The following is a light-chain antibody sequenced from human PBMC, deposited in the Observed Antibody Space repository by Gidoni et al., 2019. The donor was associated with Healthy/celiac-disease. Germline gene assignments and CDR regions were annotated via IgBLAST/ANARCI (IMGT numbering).Light chain of an antibody. V-gene: IGLV2-14*01. J-gene: IGLJ1*01. CDR2: EVS. Sequence: QSALTQPASVSGSPGHSITISCTGTRSDVGGYNYVSWYQQHQGKAPKLMIYEVSNRPSGVSNRFSGSKSGNTASLTISGLQAEDEADYYCSSYTSSSTYVFGTGTKVTVL. CDR3: SSYTSSSTYV. CDR1: RSDVGGYNY.